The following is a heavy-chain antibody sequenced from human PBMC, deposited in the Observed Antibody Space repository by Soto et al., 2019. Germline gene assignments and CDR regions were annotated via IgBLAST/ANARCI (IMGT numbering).Heavy chain of an antibody. CDR1: GGSISSGGYY. CDR2: IYYNGNT. V-gene: IGHV4-31*03. Sequence: PSETLSLTCTVSGGSISSGGYYWSWIRQHPGKGLEWIGYIYYNGNTNYNPSLKSRVTISVDTSKNQISLKLSSVTAADTAVYYCTRANWYSEYWGQGTLVTVSS. J-gene: IGHJ4*02. D-gene: IGHD7-27*01. CDR3: TRANWYSEY.